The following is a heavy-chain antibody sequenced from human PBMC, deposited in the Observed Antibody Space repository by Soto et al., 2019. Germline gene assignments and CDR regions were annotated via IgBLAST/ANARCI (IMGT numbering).Heavy chain of an antibody. V-gene: IGHV3-21*01. CDR3: ARDYDYIWGSYRPNYFDY. D-gene: IGHD3-16*02. Sequence: GGSLRLSCAASGFTFSSYSMNWVRQAPGKGLEWVSSISSSSSYIYYADSVKGRFTISRDNAKNSLYLQMNSLRAEGTAVYYCARDYDYIWGSYRPNYFDYWGQGSLVTVSS. CDR2: ISSSSSYI. CDR1: GFTFSSYS. J-gene: IGHJ4*02.